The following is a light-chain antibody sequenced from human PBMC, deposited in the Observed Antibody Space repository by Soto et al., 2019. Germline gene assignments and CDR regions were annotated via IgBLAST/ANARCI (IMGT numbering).Light chain of an antibody. CDR1: SSDIGTYNL. V-gene: IGLV2-23*02. Sequence: QAVVTQPASVSGSPGQSITISCTGTSSDIGTYNLVSWYQQHPGKAPKLMIYEVNKRPSGVSDRFSGSKSGNTASLTISGLQAEDEADYYCCSYAGRSTLYVFGTGTKLTVL. CDR2: EVN. CDR3: CSYAGRSTLYV. J-gene: IGLJ1*01.